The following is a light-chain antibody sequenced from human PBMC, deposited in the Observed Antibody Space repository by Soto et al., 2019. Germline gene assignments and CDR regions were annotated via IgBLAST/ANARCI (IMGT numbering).Light chain of an antibody. J-gene: IGLJ3*02. CDR3: QSYDSSLSGWV. Sequence: QSVLTQPPSVSGAPGQRVTISCTGSSCNIGAGYDVHWYQQLPGTAPKLLIYGNSNRPSGVPDRFSGSKSGTSASLAITGLRAEDEADYSCQSYDSSLSGWVFGGGTKVTVL. CDR2: GNS. CDR1: SCNIGAGYD. V-gene: IGLV1-40*01.